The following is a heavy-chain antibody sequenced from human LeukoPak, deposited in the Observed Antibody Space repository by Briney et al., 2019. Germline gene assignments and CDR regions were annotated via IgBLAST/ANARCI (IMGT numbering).Heavy chain of an antibody. V-gene: IGHV3-7*03. CDR3: ADPVVYSSSSDY. Sequence: GGSLRLSCAASGFTFSSYWMTWVRQAPGKGLEWVANIKQDGSEKYYVDSVKGRFTISRDNAKNSLYLQMNSLRAEDTAVYYCADPVVYSSSSDYWGQGTLVTVSS. CDR1: GFTFSSYW. CDR2: IKQDGSEK. D-gene: IGHD6-6*01. J-gene: IGHJ4*02.